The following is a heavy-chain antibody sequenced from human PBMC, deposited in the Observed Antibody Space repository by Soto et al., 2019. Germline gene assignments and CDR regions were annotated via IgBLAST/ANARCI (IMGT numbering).Heavy chain of an antibody. CDR2: IYYSGST. CDR3: ARQVTTIYYYFDY. V-gene: IGHV4-59*08. J-gene: IGHJ4*02. Sequence: PSETLSLTCTVSGCSITSYYWSWIRQPPGKGLEWIGFIYYSGSTSYNPSLKSRVSISVDTSKNQFSLKLSSVTAADTAVYYCARQVTTIYYYFDYWGQGALVNVSS. CDR1: GCSITSYY. D-gene: IGHD5-12*01.